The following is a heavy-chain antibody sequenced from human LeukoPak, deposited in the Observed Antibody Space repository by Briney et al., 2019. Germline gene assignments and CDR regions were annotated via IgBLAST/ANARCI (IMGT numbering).Heavy chain of an antibody. D-gene: IGHD3-22*01. CDR1: GGSISSGGYY. Sequence: PSETLSLTCTVSGGSISSGGYYWSWIRQHPGKGLEWIGYIYYSGSTYYNPSLKSRVTISVDTSKNQFSLKLSSVTAADTAVYYCARVLRSSGFGFDYWGQGILVTVSS. CDR3: ARVLRSSGFGFDY. V-gene: IGHV4-31*03. CDR2: IYYSGST. J-gene: IGHJ4*02.